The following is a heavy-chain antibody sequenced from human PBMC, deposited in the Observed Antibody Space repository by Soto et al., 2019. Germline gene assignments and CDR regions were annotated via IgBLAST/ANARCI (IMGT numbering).Heavy chain of an antibody. CDR1: GFTFSSYA. CDR2: ISGSGGST. CDR3: AKDQKTYGSGSYYICGAFDI. Sequence: EVQLLESGGGLVQPGGSLRLSCAASGFTFSSYAMSWVRQAPGKGLEWVSAISGSGGSTYYADSVKGRFTISRDNSKNTLYLQMNSLRAEDTAVYYCAKDQKTYGSGSYYICGAFDIWGQGTMVTVSS. D-gene: IGHD3-10*01. J-gene: IGHJ3*02. V-gene: IGHV3-23*01.